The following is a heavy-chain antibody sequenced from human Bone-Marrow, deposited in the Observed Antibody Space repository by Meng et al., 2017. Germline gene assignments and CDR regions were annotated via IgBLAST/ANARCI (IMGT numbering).Heavy chain of an antibody. D-gene: IGHD3-3*01. J-gene: IGHJ3*02. Sequence: SETLSLTCTVSGGSISSSSYYWGWIRQPPGKGLEWIGGIYYSGSTYYNPSLKSLVTISVDTSKNQFSLKLSSVTAADTAVYYCARGGTYYDFWSGYYPDAFDIWGQGTMVTVSS. CDR1: GGSISSSSYY. CDR2: IYYSGST. CDR3: ARGGTYYDFWSGYYPDAFDI. V-gene: IGHV4-39*07.